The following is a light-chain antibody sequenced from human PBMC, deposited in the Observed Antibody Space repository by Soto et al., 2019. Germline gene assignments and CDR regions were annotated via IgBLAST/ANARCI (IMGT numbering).Light chain of an antibody. V-gene: IGKV1-39*01. CDR1: QSIRNY. CDR3: QQSSSSPWT. Sequence: DIQMTQSPSSLSASVGDRVTITCRASQSIRNYLNWYQQKPGKAPKVLIYAASSLQSGVPSRFSGSGSGTDFTLTINSLQPEDFATYYCQQSSSSPWTFGQGTKVDI. CDR2: AAS. J-gene: IGKJ1*01.